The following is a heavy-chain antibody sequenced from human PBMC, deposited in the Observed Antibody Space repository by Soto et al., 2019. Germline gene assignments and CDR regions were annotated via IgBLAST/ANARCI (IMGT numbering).Heavy chain of an antibody. V-gene: IGHV4-34*01. Sequence: QVQLQQWGAGLLKPSETLSLTCAVYGGSFSDYFWTWIRQPPGKGLEWIGEINHSGSTNFNPSLKSRVAISADTSRNQFSLRVTSVTAADTAVYYCAGREFASSSFHYCYCAVDVWGQGTTVTVSS. D-gene: IGHD6-6*01. CDR2: INHSGST. CDR1: GGSFSDYF. CDR3: AGREFASSSFHYCYCAVDV. J-gene: IGHJ6*02.